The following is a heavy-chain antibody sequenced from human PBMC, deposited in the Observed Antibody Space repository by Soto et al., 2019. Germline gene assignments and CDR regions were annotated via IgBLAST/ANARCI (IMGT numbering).Heavy chain of an antibody. CDR1: GGSISSGGYY. V-gene: IGHV4-31*03. D-gene: IGHD4-17*01. CDR3: ARWVLEPSTVTTSRGVAPGFDY. CDR2: IYYSGST. Sequence: QVQLQESGPGLVKPSQTLSLTCTVSGGSISSGGYYWSWIRQHPGKGLEWIGYIYYSGSTYYNPSLKSRVTISVDTSKNQFSLKLSSVTAADTAVYYCARWVLEPSTVTTSRGVAPGFDYWGQGTLVTVSS. J-gene: IGHJ4*02.